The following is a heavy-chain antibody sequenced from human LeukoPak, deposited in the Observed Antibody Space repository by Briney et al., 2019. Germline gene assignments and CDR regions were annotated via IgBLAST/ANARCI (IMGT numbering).Heavy chain of an antibody. Sequence: GGSLRLSCAASGFTFSDYWMSWVRQPPGKGLEWVAYIKEDGSDKHKYYVDSVKGRFTISRDNAKNSLYLQMNTLRAEDTAVYYCARILGGSSGYYLDCWGQGTLVTVSS. J-gene: IGHJ4*02. CDR1: GFTFSDYW. D-gene: IGHD3-22*01. CDR2: IKEDGSDK. CDR3: ARILGGSSGYYLDC. V-gene: IGHV3-7*01.